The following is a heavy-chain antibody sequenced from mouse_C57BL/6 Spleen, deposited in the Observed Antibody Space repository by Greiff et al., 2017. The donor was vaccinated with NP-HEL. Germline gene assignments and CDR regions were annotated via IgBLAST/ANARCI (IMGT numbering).Heavy chain of an antibody. D-gene: IGHD2-3*01. Sequence: VQLVESGAELVRPGTSVKVSCKASGYAFTNYLIEWVKQRPGQGLEWIGVINPGSGGTNYNEKFKGKATLTADKSSSTAYMQLSSLTSEDSAVYFCARWADGYYDYWGQGTTLTVSS. CDR2: INPGSGGT. V-gene: IGHV1-54*01. CDR1: GYAFTNYL. J-gene: IGHJ2*01. CDR3: ARWADGYYDY.